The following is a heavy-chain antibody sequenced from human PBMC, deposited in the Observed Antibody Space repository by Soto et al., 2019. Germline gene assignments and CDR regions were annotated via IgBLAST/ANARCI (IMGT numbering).Heavy chain of an antibody. J-gene: IGHJ4*02. D-gene: IGHD3-3*01. CDR2: INPNGGST. CDR1: GYTFTSQY. CDR3: FRDVGD. Sequence: QVQLVQSGAEVKKPGASVKVSCKASGYTFTSQYTHWVRQAPGQGLEWMAMINPNGGSTTYAQRFQGRVTLTRDTSTSTVYMELSSLRSDDTAVYFCFRDVGDWGQGTLVTVSS. V-gene: IGHV1-46*03.